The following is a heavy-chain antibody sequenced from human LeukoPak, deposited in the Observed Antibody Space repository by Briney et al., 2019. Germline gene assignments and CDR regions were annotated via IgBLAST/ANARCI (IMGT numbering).Heavy chain of an antibody. Sequence: GSLILSCPASGFTFGDYALSWFRQAPGKGLEWLSFIRSKDHGGTTEYAASVKGRFTISRDDSNSIACLQMNSLIIEDTAVYFCTRDPHYYHGNPHDFWGQGTRVTVSS. D-gene: IGHD4-23*01. J-gene: IGHJ4*02. CDR2: IRSKDHGGTT. V-gene: IGHV3-49*03. CDR1: GFTFGDYA. CDR3: TRDPHYYHGNPHDF.